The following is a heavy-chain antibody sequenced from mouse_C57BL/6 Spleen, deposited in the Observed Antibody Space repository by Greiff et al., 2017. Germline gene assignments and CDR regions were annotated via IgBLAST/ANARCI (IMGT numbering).Heavy chain of an antibody. D-gene: IGHD1-1*01. CDR1: GYTFTSYW. CDR2: IYPGSGST. J-gene: IGHJ3*01. Sequence: QVQLQQPGAELVKPGASVKMSCKASGYTFTSYWITWVKQRPGQGLEWIGDIYPGSGSTNYNEKFKSKATLTVDTSSSTAYMQLSSLTSEDSAVYYCARRREEYYGRRRAWFAYWGQGTLVTVSA. V-gene: IGHV1-55*01. CDR3: ARRREEYYGRRRAWFAY.